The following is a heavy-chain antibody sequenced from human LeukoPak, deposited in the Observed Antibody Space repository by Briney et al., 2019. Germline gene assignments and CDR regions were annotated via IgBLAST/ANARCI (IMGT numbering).Heavy chain of an antibody. V-gene: IGHV2-5*02. CDR1: GFSLSTSGVG. J-gene: IGHJ4*02. Sequence: SGPTLVNPTQTLTLTCTFSGFSLSTSGVGVGWIRQPPGKALEWLALIYWDDDKRYSPSLKSRLTITKDTSKNQVVLTMTNMDPVDTATYYCAHSRLSRGAVVVAATPFDYWGQGTLVTVSS. CDR3: AHSRLSRGAVVVAATPFDY. D-gene: IGHD2-15*01. CDR2: IYWDDDK.